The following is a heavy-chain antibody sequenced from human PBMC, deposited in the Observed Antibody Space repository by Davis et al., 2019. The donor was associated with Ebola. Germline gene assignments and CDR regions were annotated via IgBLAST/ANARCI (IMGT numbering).Heavy chain of an antibody. V-gene: IGHV3-74*01. J-gene: IGHJ2*01. CDR3: ARDGGVRWNYVQYFDL. Sequence: HTGGSLRLSCAASGFTFSSYWMHWVRQAPGKGLVWVSRISSDGSSTSYADSVKGRFTISRDNAKNTLYLQINSLRAEDTAFYHCARDGGVRWNYVQYFDLWGRGTLVTVSS. CDR1: GFTFSSYW. CDR2: ISSDGSST. D-gene: IGHD1-7*01.